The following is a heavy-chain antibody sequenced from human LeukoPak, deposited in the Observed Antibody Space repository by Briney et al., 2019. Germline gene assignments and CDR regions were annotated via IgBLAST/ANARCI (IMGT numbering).Heavy chain of an antibody. J-gene: IGHJ4*02. CDR1: GFTFNNYV. CDR3: AKDRPTVYSSSWLHFLDS. Sequence: GGSLRLSCEASGFTFNNYVMTWVRQAPGKGLEWVSSISASAAMTYYADSVKGRFTVSRDNSKNTLYLQMNSLRADDTAVYYCAKDRPTVYSSSWLHFLDSWGQGTLVTVSS. D-gene: IGHD6-13*01. CDR2: ISASAAMT. V-gene: IGHV3-23*01.